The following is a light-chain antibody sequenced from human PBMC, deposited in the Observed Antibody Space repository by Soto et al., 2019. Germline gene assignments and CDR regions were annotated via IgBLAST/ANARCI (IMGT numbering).Light chain of an antibody. Sequence: QTVVTQPPSVSGAPGQRVTISYTGSSSNIGAGYDVHWYQQLPGAAPKLLIYGNSNRPSGVPDRFSGSKSDTSASLAITGLQAEDEADYYCQSYDSGPLFGGGTKVTVL. CDR1: SSNIGAGYD. CDR2: GNS. J-gene: IGLJ2*01. V-gene: IGLV1-40*01. CDR3: QSYDSGPL.